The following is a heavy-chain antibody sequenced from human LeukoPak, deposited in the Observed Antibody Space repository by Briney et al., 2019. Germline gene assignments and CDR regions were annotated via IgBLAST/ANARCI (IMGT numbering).Heavy chain of an antibody. CDR3: ANVPIAAHYYYYYMDV. D-gene: IGHD6-13*01. Sequence: PGGSLRLSCAASGFTFSSYAMSWVRQAPGKGLEWVSSISSSSSYIYYADSVKGRFTISRDNAKNTLYLQMNSPRAEDTAVYYCANVPIAAHYYYYYMDVWGKGTTVTVSS. CDR1: GFTFSSYA. V-gene: IGHV3-21*01. CDR2: ISSSSSYI. J-gene: IGHJ6*03.